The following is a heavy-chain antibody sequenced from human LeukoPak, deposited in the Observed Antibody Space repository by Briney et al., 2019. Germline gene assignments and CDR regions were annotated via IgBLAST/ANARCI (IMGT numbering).Heavy chain of an antibody. J-gene: IGHJ4*02. V-gene: IGHV5-51*01. CDR2: IYPGDSDT. D-gene: IGHD2-15*01. Sequence: GESLKISCKGSGYSFITYRIGWVRQMPGKGLEWMGIIYPGDSDTRYSPSFQGQVTISVDKSISTAYLRWSSLKASDSGMYYCGVGRYCCGGTWHWSSDFWGQGTLVTVSS. CDR3: GVGRYCCGGTWHWSSDF. CDR1: GYSFITYR.